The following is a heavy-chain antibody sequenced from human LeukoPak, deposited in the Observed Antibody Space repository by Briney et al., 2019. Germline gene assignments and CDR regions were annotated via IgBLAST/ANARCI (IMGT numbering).Heavy chain of an antibody. CDR1: GGSISSYY. Sequence: SETLSLTCTVSGGSISSYYWSWIRQPPGKGLEWIGYIYYSGSTYYNPSLKSRVTISVDTSKNQFSLKLSSVTAADTAVYYCARGAIAAAGHTDFDYWGQGTLVTVSS. V-gene: IGHV4-59*12. CDR2: IYYSGST. CDR3: ARGAIAAAGHTDFDY. D-gene: IGHD6-13*01. J-gene: IGHJ4*02.